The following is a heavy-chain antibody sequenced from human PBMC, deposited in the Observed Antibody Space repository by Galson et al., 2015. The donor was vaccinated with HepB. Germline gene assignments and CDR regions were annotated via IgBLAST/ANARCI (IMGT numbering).Heavy chain of an antibody. D-gene: IGHD3-16*01. CDR3: ASYIPMITFGSPPWGWFDP. CDR1: ISSYY. Sequence: ISSYYWSWIRQPPGKGLEWIGYIYYSGSTNYNPSLKSRVTISVDTSKNQFSLKLSSVTAADTAVYYCASYIPMITFGSPPWGWFDPWGQGTLVTVSS. J-gene: IGHJ5*02. V-gene: IGHV4-59*08. CDR2: IYYSGST.